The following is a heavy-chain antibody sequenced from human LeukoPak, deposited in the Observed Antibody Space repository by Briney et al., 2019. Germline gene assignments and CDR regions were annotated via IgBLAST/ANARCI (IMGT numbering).Heavy chain of an antibody. V-gene: IGHV4-39*07. D-gene: IGHD3-16*01. CDR1: GGSISSSSYY. CDR3: ARVYYDYVWGRPRAPIGAFDI. J-gene: IGHJ3*02. Sequence: TSETLSLTCTVSGGSISSSSYYWGWIRQPPGKGLEWIGSIYYSGSTYYNPSLKSRVTISVDTSKNQFSLKLSSVTAADTAVYYCARVYYDYVWGRPRAPIGAFDIWGQGTMVTVSS. CDR2: IYYSGST.